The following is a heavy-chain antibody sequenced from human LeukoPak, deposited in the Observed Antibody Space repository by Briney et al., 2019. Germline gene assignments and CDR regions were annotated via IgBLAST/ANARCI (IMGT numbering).Heavy chain of an antibody. Sequence: GRALRLSCAASGFTFSSYGIHWVRQAPGKGLEWVAVISHDGGNEYYADSVKGRFTISRDNSKSAVYLQMNSLRAEDTAVYYCAKGNWNGGYWGQGTLVTVSS. J-gene: IGHJ4*02. CDR1: GFTFSSYG. V-gene: IGHV3-30*18. D-gene: IGHD1-1*01. CDR3: AKGNWNGGY. CDR2: ISHDGGNE.